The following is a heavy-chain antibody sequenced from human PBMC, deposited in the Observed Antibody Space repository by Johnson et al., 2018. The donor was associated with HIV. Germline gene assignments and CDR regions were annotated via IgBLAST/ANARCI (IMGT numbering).Heavy chain of an antibody. CDR3: AKDGYSSSWYPYAFDI. CDR1: GFTFFSYW. D-gene: IGHD6-13*01. Sequence: VQLVESGGGLVQPGGSLRLSCAVSGFTFFSYWMTWVHQAPGKGLEWVANIKQDGSEKYYADSVKGRFTISRDNAKNSLYLQMNSLRAEDTALYYCAKDGYSSSWYPYAFDIWGQGTMVTVSS. CDR2: IKQDGSEK. J-gene: IGHJ3*02. V-gene: IGHV3-7*05.